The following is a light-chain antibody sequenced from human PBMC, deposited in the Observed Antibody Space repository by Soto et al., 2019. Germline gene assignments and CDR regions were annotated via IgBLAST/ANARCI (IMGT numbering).Light chain of an antibody. CDR1: QSVSSY. Sequence: EIVLTQSPATLSLSPGERATLSCRASQSVSSYVAWYQSKPGQAPRLLMYDASNRVIGIPARFSGSGSGTDFTLTISSLEPEDFAVSYCQQRSNWPLTFGGGTTVEI. J-gene: IGKJ4*01. CDR2: DAS. CDR3: QQRSNWPLT. V-gene: IGKV3-11*01.